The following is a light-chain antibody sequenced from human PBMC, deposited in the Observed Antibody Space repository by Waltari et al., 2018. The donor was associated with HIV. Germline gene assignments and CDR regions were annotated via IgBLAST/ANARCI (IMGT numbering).Light chain of an antibody. V-gene: IGLV3-25*03. J-gene: IGLJ3*02. Sequence: SYELTQPPSVSVSPGQTARITCSGDALPKQYAYWLQQKPGQAPVLVIYQDTERPSGIPERLSGSSLGTMVTLTITGVQAEDEADYYCQSTDRSGTYWVFGGGTKLTVL. CDR3: QSTDRSGTYWV. CDR1: ALPKQY. CDR2: QDT.